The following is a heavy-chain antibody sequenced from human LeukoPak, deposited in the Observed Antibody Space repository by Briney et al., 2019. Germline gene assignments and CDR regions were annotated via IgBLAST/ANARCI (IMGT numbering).Heavy chain of an antibody. Sequence: ASVKVSCKASGYTFTDLYIHWVRQAPGQGLEWMGFIRSNTGGTSYAQKFQGRVTMTRDTSISTAYMELSGLTSDDTAVYFCARHKYDFDFDYWGQGTLVTVSS. J-gene: IGHJ4*02. D-gene: IGHD1-1*01. CDR1: GYTFTDLY. CDR3: ARHKYDFDFDY. V-gene: IGHV1-2*02. CDR2: IRSNTGGT.